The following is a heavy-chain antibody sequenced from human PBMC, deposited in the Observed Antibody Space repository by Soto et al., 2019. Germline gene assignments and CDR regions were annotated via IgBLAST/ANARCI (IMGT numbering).Heavy chain of an antibody. Sequence: QVQLVQSGAEVKKPRSSVKVSCKASGGTFSSYAISWVRQAPGQGLEWAGGIIPIFGTANYAQKFQGRVTITADESTSTAYMELSSLRSEDTAVYYCAREGRYSSGWFWFDPWGQGTLVTVSS. J-gene: IGHJ5*02. CDR1: GGTFSSYA. D-gene: IGHD6-19*01. CDR2: IIPIFGTA. V-gene: IGHV1-69*01. CDR3: AREGRYSSGWFWFDP.